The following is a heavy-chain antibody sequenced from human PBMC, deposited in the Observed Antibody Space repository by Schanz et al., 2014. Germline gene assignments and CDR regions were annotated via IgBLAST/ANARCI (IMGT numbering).Heavy chain of an antibody. CDR3: ARDGEAAAGCDY. V-gene: IGHV1-46*03. Sequence: QLMQSGSEVMKPGSSVKVSCKASGYTFTSYDINWVRQAPGQGLEWMGIINPSGGSTSYAQKFQGRVTMTRDTSTSTVYMELSSLRSEDTAVYYCARDGEAAAGCDYWGQGTLVTVSS. CDR2: INPSGGST. D-gene: IGHD6-13*01. CDR1: GYTFTSYD. J-gene: IGHJ4*02.